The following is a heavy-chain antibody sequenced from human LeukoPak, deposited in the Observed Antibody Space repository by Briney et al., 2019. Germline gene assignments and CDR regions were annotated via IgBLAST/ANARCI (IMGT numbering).Heavy chain of an antibody. V-gene: IGHV3-48*03. CDR2: ISSSGNKI. J-gene: IGHJ5*02. Sequence: GGSLRLSCAASGFPFSSYEMNWVRQAPGKRLQWVSYISSSGNKIYYAASVKGRFTISRDNAKNSLYLQIDSLRAEDTAVYYCARGQRPQYTSTWDNWFDPWGQGTLVTVSS. D-gene: IGHD2-2*01. CDR3: ARGQRPQYTSTWDNWFDP. CDR1: GFPFSSYE.